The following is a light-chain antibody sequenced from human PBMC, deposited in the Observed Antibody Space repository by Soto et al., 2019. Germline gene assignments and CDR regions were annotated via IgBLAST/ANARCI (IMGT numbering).Light chain of an antibody. CDR1: TGAVTSGYY. V-gene: IGLV7-43*01. Sequence: QAVVTQEPSLTVSPGGTVTLTCASSTGAVTSGYYPNWFQQKPGQAPRALIYSTNNKYSWTPARFSGSLLGGKAALTLSGGQPEDEADDYCLLYYCGHLGVFGGGTKLTVL. J-gene: IGLJ2*01. CDR2: STN. CDR3: LLYYCGHLGV.